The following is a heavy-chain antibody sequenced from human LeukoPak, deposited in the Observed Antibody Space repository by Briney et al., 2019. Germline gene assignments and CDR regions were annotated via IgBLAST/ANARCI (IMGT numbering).Heavy chain of an antibody. CDR3: ARDDWGFHY. V-gene: IGHV3-7*01. CDR2: INQAGSEK. CDR1: GLPFRGYW. D-gene: IGHD7-27*01. J-gene: IGHJ4*02. Sequence: PGGPLRLSGAASGLPFRGYWMSWVRKAPGKGLEWVANINQAGSEKQYVDSVKGRFTISRDNAKNSLYLQVNSLRAEDTAVFYCARDDWGFHYWGQGTLVTVSS.